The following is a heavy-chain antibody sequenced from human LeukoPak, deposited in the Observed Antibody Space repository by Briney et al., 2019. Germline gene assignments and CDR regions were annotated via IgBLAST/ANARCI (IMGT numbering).Heavy chain of an antibody. D-gene: IGHD2-15*01. J-gene: IGHJ3*02. CDR2: IYTSGST. CDR3: ARGGIGAFDI. CDR1: GVSISSGTYY. V-gene: IGHV4-61*02. Sequence: SETLSLTCFVSGVSISSGTYYWSLIRQPAGKGLEWIGRIYTSGSTNYNPSLKSRVTMSVDTSKNQFSLKLSSVTAADTAVYYCARGGIGAFDIWGQGTMVTVSS.